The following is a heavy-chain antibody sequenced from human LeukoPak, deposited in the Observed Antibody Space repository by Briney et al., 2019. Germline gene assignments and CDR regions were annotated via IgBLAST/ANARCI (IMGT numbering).Heavy chain of an antibody. CDR1: GFTFSTYD. Sequence: GGSLRLSCAASGFTFSTYDMHWVRQTTGKGLEWVSAIGTAGDTYYPGSVRGRFTISRENAKNSLYLQMNSLRAGDTAVYYCARGIVGTLYMDVWGKGTTVTVSS. J-gene: IGHJ6*03. V-gene: IGHV3-13*01. D-gene: IGHD1-26*01. CDR3: ARGIVGTLYMDV. CDR2: IGTAGDT.